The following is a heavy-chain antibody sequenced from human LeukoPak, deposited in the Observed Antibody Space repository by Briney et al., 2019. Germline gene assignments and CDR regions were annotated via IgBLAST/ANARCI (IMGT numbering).Heavy chain of an antibody. J-gene: IGHJ4*02. CDR1: GGSINNDY. CDR3: ARSLSRSSYGNFDY. CDR2: LSYGGST. D-gene: IGHD3-10*01. V-gene: IGHV4-59*01. Sequence: PSETLSLTCTVSGGSINNDYWSWIRQPPGKGLEWIGYLSYGGSTSYNPSLKRRVTISADTSKNQFSLKMNSVTAADTAVYYCARSLSRSSYGNFDYWGQGTLVTVSP.